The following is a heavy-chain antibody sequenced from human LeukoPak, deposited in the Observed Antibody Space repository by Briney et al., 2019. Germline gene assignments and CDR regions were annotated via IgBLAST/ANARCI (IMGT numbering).Heavy chain of an antibody. CDR3: ARRRPIGNYLDY. CDR2: IIPIFGTA. V-gene: IGHV1-69*05. Sequence: SVKVSCKASGGTFSSYAISWVRQAPGQGLEWMGGIIPIFGTANYAQKFQGRVTITTDESTSTAYMELSSLRSKDTAVYYCARRRPIGNYLDYWGQGTLVTVSS. CDR1: GGTFSSYA. J-gene: IGHJ4*02. D-gene: IGHD1-26*01.